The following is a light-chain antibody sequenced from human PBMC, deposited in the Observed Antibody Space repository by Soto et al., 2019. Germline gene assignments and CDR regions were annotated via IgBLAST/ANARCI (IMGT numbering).Light chain of an antibody. J-gene: IGLJ2*01. CDR3: SSSTTSNTLI. V-gene: IGLV2-14*01. CDR2: GVK. CDR1: DSDVGGHNY. Sequence: QSALTQPASVSGSPGQTITISSDGTDSDVGGHNYVSWYQQYPGQVPKMVISGVKNRPSGVSDRFSGSKSGNTASLTISGPQTDDEADYYCSSSTTSNTLIFGGGTKLTVL.